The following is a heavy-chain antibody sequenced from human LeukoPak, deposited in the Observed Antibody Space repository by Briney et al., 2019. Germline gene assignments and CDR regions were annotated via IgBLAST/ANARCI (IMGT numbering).Heavy chain of an antibody. J-gene: IGHJ3*02. Sequence: SETPSLTCTVSGGSISSSSYYWGWIRQPPGKGLEWIGSIYYSGSTYYNPSLKSRVTISVDTSKNQFSLKLSSVTAADTAVYYCARPRDYDFWSGSPSWSDAFDIWGQGTMVTVSS. CDR3: ARPRDYDFWSGSPSWSDAFDI. D-gene: IGHD3-3*01. CDR2: IYYSGST. CDR1: GGSISSSSYY. V-gene: IGHV4-39*01.